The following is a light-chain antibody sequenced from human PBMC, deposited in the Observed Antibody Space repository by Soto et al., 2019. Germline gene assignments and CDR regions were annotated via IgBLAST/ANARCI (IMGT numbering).Light chain of an antibody. Sequence: QSVLTQPPSVSGAPGQRVTISCTGSSSNIGAGYDVHWYQQLPGTAPKLLIYGNSNRPSGVPDRFSGSKSGNTASLTISGLQAENEADYYCCSYAGGFTWVFGGGTKLTVL. CDR3: CSYAGGFTWV. CDR1: SSNIGAGYD. J-gene: IGLJ3*02. CDR2: GNS. V-gene: IGLV1-40*01.